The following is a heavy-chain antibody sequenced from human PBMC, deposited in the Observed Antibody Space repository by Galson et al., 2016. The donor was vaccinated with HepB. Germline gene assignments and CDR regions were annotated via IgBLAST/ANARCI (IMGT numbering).Heavy chain of an antibody. CDR3: AREVFSYGYLHYYYGMDV. V-gene: IGHV3-21*01. CDR2: TSSSGSDI. CDR1: GFTFSDYR. Sequence: SLRLSCAASGFTFSDYRMNWVRQAPGKGLEWVSYTSSSGSDIYYADSVKGRFTISRDNAKNSLYLQMNSLRVEDTAVYYCAREVFSYGYLHYYYGMDVWGQGTTVTVSS. J-gene: IGHJ6*02. D-gene: IGHD5-18*01.